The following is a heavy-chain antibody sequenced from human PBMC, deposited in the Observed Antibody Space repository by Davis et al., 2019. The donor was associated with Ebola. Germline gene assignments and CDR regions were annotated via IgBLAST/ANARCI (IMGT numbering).Heavy chain of an antibody. CDR3: ARSSYQPDY. CDR1: GLNASANY. V-gene: IGHV3-53*01. CDR2: IYSRTGET. Sequence: PGGSLRLSCAVSGLNASANYMGWVRQAPGKGLEWISVIYSRTGETFYADSVKGRFSISRDSTSNTLYLQMNGLRAEDTAVYYCARSSYQPDYWGQGTLVTVSS. D-gene: IGHD2-2*01. J-gene: IGHJ4*02.